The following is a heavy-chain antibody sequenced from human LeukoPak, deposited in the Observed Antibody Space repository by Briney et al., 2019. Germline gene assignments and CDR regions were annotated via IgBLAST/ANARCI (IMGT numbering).Heavy chain of an antibody. V-gene: IGHV4-38-2*02. CDR2: IYHSGST. Sequence: SETLSLTCTVSGYSISSGCYWGWIRQPPGKGLEWIGSIYHSGSTYYNPSLKSRVTISVDTSKNQFSLKLSSVTAADTAVYYCARDGLPTWNDRYFDYWGQGTLVTVSS. CDR1: GYSISSGCY. D-gene: IGHD1-1*01. J-gene: IGHJ4*02. CDR3: ARDGLPTWNDRYFDY.